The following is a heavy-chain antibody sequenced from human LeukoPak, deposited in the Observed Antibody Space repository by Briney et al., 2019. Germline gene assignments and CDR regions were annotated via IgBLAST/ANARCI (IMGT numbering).Heavy chain of an antibody. CDR1: GFTFSSTW. D-gene: IGHD6-13*01. CDR3: ARGGSTWLDS. CDR2: IYSDGSST. J-gene: IGHJ4*02. Sequence: GGSLRLSCAASGFTFSSTWMHWDRQAPGKGLVWVSRIYSDGSSTTYAGSVKGRFTISRDNANNTLYLQMDSLGAEDTALYYCARGGSTWLDSWGQGTLVTVSS. V-gene: IGHV3-74*03.